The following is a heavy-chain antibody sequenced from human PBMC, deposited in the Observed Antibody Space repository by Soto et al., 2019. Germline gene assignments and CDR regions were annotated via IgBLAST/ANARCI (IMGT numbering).Heavy chain of an antibody. V-gene: IGHV3-15*01. CDR1: GFTCSDAW. Sequence: EVQLVESGGGLVKPGGSLRLSCAASGFTCSDAWMTWVRQAPGKGLEWVGRIRSRAAGGTTEYAAPVKGRFTISRDDSENTVHLQRHSRKTEDSAVYYCAADDPSLGSGELGYWGQGTLVTVSS. J-gene: IGHJ4*02. D-gene: IGHD3-16*01. CDR2: IRSRAAGGTT. CDR3: AADDPSLGSGELGY.